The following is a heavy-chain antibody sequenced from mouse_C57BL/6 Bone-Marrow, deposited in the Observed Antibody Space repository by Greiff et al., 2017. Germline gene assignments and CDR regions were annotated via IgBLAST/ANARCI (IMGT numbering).Heavy chain of an antibody. CDR1: GYTFTNYW. Sequence: VQLQQSGAELVRPGTSVKMSCKASGYTFTNYWIGWAKQRPGHGLEWIGDIYPGGGYTNYNEKFKGKATLTADKSSNAAYMQLSGLPSEGSAIYDGARAPPCSYGSSYDWYFDVWGTGTTVTVSS. V-gene: IGHV1-63*01. CDR3: ARAPPCSYGSSYDWYFDV. CDR2: IYPGGGYT. J-gene: IGHJ1*03. D-gene: IGHD1-1*01.